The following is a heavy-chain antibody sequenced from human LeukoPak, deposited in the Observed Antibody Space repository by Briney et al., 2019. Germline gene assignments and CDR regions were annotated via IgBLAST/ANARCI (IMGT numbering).Heavy chain of an antibody. D-gene: IGHD3-22*01. CDR1: GGSISSYY. V-gene: IGHV4-59*01. J-gene: IGHJ4*02. Sequence: SETLSLTCTVSGGSISSYYWSWIRQPPGKGLKWIGNIYYSGSTNYNPSLKSRVTISVDTSKNQFSLKLSSVTAADTAVYYCARESYYDSSGYIDYWGQGTLVTVSS. CDR3: ARESYYDSSGYIDY. CDR2: IYYSGST.